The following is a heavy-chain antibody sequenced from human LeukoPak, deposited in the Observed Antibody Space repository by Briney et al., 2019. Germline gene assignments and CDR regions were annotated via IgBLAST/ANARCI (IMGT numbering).Heavy chain of an antibody. CDR1: GLTFSSYA. Sequence: PGGSLRLSCAASGLTFSSYAMSWVRQAPGKGLEWVSATSGSGGSTYYADSVKGRFTISRDNSKNTLYLQMNSLRAEDTAVYYCAKGVLLIGIFDYWGQGTLVTVSS. J-gene: IGHJ4*02. CDR3: AKGVLLIGIFDY. CDR2: TSGSGGST. D-gene: IGHD2-15*01. V-gene: IGHV3-23*01.